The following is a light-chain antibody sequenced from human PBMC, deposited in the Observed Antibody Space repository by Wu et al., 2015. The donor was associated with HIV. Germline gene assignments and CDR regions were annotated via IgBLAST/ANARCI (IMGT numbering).Light chain of an antibody. CDR2: DAS. J-gene: IGKJ2*01. CDR3: QQYNNWPPYT. CDR1: QSVSSY. V-gene: IGKV3-11*01. Sequence: EIVLTQSPATLSLSPGERATLSCRASQSVSSYLVWYQQKPGQAPRLLIYDASNRATGIPARFSGSGSGTDFTLTISSLEPEDFAVYYCQQYNNWPPYTFGQGTKLEIK.